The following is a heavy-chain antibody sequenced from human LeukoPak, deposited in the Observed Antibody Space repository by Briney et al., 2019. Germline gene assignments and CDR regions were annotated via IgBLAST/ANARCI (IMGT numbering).Heavy chain of an antibody. CDR1: GGSFSGYY. V-gene: IGHV4-34*01. Sequence: SETLSLTCAVYGGSFSGYYWSWIRQPPGKGLEWIGEINHSGSTNYNPSLKSRVTISVDTSKNQFSLKLSSVTAADTAVYYCARVPYYDSSGYYDPFDYWGQGTLVTVSS. D-gene: IGHD3-22*01. CDR2: INHSGST. CDR3: ARVPYYDSSGYYDPFDY. J-gene: IGHJ4*02.